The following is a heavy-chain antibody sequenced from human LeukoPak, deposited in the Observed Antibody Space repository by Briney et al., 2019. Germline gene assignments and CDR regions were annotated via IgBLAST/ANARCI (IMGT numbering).Heavy chain of an antibody. Sequence: GGSLRLSCAASGFTFSSYAMSWVCQAPGKGLEWVSAISGSGGSTYYADSVKGRFTISRDNSKNTLYLQMNSLRAEDTAVYYCAKDPIYYYDSSGSYFDYWGQGTLVTVSS. CDR2: ISGSGGST. CDR3: AKDPIYYYDSSGSYFDY. CDR1: GFTFSSYA. V-gene: IGHV3-23*01. J-gene: IGHJ4*02. D-gene: IGHD3-22*01.